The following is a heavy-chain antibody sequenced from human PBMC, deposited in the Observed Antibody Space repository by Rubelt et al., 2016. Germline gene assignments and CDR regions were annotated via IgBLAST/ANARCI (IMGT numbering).Heavy chain of an antibody. D-gene: IGHD4-11*01. CDR3: AINTNYSNWHGTDA. CDR2: IDYAGNT. V-gene: IGHV4-59*08. CDR1: GGSISGYY. J-gene: IGHJ6*02. Sequence: QVQLQESGPGLVKPSETLSLTCTVSGGSISGYYWSWIRQPPGKGLEWMGFIDYAGNTNYNPSLTSRVTISVDTSRNQSSLKLSSVTAADTAVDYCAINTNYSNWHGTDAWGQGTTVIVSS.